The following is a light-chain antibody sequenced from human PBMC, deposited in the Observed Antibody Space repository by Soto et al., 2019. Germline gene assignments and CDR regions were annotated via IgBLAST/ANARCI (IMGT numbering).Light chain of an antibody. V-gene: IGLV2-8*01. J-gene: IGLJ1*01. Sequence: QSVLTQPPSASGTPGQRVTISCTGTISDVGGYNYVAWYQQHPGKAPKLMIYEVNKRPSGVPDRFSGSKSGSTASLTVSGLQAEDEADYYCSSYAGSSTYVFGTGTKVTVL. CDR2: EVN. CDR1: ISDVGGYNY. CDR3: SSYAGSSTYV.